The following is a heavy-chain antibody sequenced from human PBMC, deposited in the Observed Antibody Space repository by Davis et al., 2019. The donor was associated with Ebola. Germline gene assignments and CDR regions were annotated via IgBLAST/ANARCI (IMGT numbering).Heavy chain of an antibody. J-gene: IGHJ4*02. CDR1: GFTFSSYA. V-gene: IGHV3-30-3*02. D-gene: IGHD5-12*01. CDR2: ISYDGSNK. CDR3: AKSEYSGYNSNPLCY. Sequence: PGGSLRLSCAASGFTFSSYAMHWVRQAPGKGLEWVAVISYDGSNKYYADSVKGRFTISRDNSKNTLYLQMNSLRAEDTAVYYCAKSEYSGYNSNPLCYWGQGTLVTVSS.